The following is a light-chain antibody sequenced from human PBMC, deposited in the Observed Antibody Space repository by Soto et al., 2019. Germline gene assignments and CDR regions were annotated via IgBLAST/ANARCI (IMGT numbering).Light chain of an antibody. CDR2: NAS. V-gene: IGKV1-5*03. CDR3: QHYNSYSEA. Sequence: DIPMTQSPSTLSVSLGERVIIHCVASQTISSWLAWYQQKPGKAPKLLIYNASTLKSGVPSRFSGSGSGTECTLTSSSLQPDDFATYYCQHYNSYSEAVGQGTKVEIK. J-gene: IGKJ1*01. CDR1: QTISSW.